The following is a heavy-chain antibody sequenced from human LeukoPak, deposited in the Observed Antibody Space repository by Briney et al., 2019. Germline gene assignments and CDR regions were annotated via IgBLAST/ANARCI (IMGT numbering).Heavy chain of an antibody. Sequence: GGSLRLSCAASGFTFSSYSMNWVRQAPGKGLEWVSSIGSSSSYIYYADSVKGRFTISRDNAKNSLYLQMNSLRAEDTAVYYCARDPYEDYYDSSGYYHMDVWGQGTTVTVSS. D-gene: IGHD3-22*01. V-gene: IGHV3-21*01. CDR3: ARDPYEDYYDSSGYYHMDV. CDR1: GFTFSSYS. CDR2: IGSSSSYI. J-gene: IGHJ6*03.